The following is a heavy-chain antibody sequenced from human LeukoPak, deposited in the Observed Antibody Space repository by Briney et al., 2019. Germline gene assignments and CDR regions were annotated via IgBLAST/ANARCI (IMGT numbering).Heavy chain of an antibody. CDR1: GFTFSTYS. CDR2: IKSKTDGGTT. J-gene: IGHJ4*02. CDR3: TTGRLGIGDYFDY. V-gene: IGHV3-15*01. D-gene: IGHD7-27*01. Sequence: GGSLRLSCAASGFTFSTYSLSWVRQAPGKGLEWVGRIKSKTDGGTTDYAAPVKGRFTISRDDSKNTLYLQVNSLKTEDTAVYYCTTGRLGIGDYFDYWGQGTLVTVSS.